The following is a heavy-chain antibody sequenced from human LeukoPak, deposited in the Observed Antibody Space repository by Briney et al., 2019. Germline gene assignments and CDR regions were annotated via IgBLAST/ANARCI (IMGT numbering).Heavy chain of an antibody. D-gene: IGHD2-2*01. Sequence: SVKVSCKASGGTSSIYAMNWVRQAPGQGLEWMGRISPIFGPPIYAQEFQGRITIITDQSTNMAYMELSSLRSEDTAVYYCAREVQPHCSTTSCSGNYWGQGTLVTVSS. CDR1: GGTSSIYA. V-gene: IGHV1-69*05. J-gene: IGHJ4*02. CDR2: ISPIFGPP. CDR3: AREVQPHCSTTSCSGNY.